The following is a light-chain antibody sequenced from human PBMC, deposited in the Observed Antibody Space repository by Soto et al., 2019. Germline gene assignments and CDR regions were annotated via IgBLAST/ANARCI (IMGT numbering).Light chain of an antibody. CDR3: QQTHSLPLS. V-gene: IGKV1-5*01. J-gene: IGKJ3*01. CDR1: QSISSW. CDR2: DAS. Sequence: DIQMTQSPSTLSASVADRATVTCRASQSISSWLAWYQQKPGKAPKLLIYDASSLHSGVPSRFSGSGSGTDFTLSISSLQPEDFATYYCQQTHSLPLSFGPGTKVDIK.